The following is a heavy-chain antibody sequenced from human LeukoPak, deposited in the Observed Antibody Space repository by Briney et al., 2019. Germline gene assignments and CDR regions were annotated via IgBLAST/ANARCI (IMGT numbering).Heavy chain of an antibody. J-gene: IGHJ1*01. Sequence: SETLSLTCTVSGDSVSSGYWTWIRQSPGKGLEWIGYISDSGVTDYNPSLKRRLTISVDSTNNKFSLNLHSVTPADTAVYYCAGRGHRYSRDWGQGILVTVSS. CDR3: AGRGHRYSRD. CDR1: GDSVSSGY. CDR2: ISDSGVT. D-gene: IGHD2-15*01. V-gene: IGHV4-4*09.